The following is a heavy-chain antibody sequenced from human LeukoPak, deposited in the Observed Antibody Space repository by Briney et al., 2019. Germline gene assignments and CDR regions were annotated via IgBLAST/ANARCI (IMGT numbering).Heavy chain of an antibody. V-gene: IGHV4-61*02. CDR2: IYTSDST. D-gene: IGHD1-26*01. J-gene: IGHJ4*02. Sequence: SETLSLTCSVSGASISSGSSYWTWIRQPAGKGLEWIGRIYTSDSTYYNPSLKSRVTMSLDTSKNQLSLRLNSVTAADTAVYYCARSASGSNCFLDFWGQGTLVTVSS. CDR3: ARSASGSNCFLDF. CDR1: GASISSGSSY.